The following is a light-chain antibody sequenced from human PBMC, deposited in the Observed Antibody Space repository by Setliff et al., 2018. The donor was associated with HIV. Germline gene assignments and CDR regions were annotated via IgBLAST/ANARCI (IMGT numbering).Light chain of an antibody. CDR1: NIGTKS. CDR3: QVWDNRSEHV. J-gene: IGLJ1*01. V-gene: IGLV3-21*04. CDR2: YDS. Sequence: SYELTQPPSVSVAPGKTARITCGGYNIGTKSVHWYQQRPGQAPVVVIYYDSDRPSGIPERFSGSNSGNTATLTISRVEAGDEADYYCQVWDNRSEHVFGPGTKVTVL.